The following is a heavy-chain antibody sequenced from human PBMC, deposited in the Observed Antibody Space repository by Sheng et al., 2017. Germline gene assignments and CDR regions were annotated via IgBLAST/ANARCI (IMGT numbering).Heavy chain of an antibody. V-gene: IGHV1-18*01. CDR1: GYTFTTYT. J-gene: IGHJ4*02. Sequence: QVQLVQSGAEVKRPGASVKVSCKASGYTFTTYTFSWVRQAPGQGLEWMGWISAYNGNTDYGQKFQGRVTMTTDTSTSTAYMELRSLRSDDTAVYYCAREYYDTSGYYYFPDYWGQGTLVTVSA. CDR3: AREYYDTSGYYYFPDY. D-gene: IGHD3-22*01. CDR2: ISAYNGNT.